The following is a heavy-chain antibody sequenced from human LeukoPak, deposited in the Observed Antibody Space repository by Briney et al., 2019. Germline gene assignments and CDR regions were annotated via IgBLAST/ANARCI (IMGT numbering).Heavy chain of an antibody. V-gene: IGHV3-53*01. Sequence: GSLRLSCAASGFTVSSNYMSWVRQAPGKGLGGVSVIYSGGSTYYADSVKGRFTISRDNSKNTLYLQMNSLRAEDTAVYYCARAQKDDFWSGYYKYYFDYWGQGTLVTVSS. J-gene: IGHJ4*02. CDR1: GFTVSSNY. CDR3: ARAQKDDFWSGYYKYYFDY. CDR2: IYSGGST. D-gene: IGHD3-3*01.